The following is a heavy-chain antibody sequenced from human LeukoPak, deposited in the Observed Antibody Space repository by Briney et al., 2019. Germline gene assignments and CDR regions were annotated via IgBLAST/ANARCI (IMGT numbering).Heavy chain of an antibody. CDR1: GFTFSSYE. CDR3: AREYGNYRDY. Sequence: GGSLRLSCAASGFTFSSYEMNWVRQAPGEGLEWVSHISSSGSTIYYADFVKGRFTISRDNAKNSLYLQMNSLRAEDTALYYCAREYGNYRDYWGQGTLVIVSS. CDR2: ISSSGSTI. D-gene: IGHD4-17*01. J-gene: IGHJ4*02. V-gene: IGHV3-48*03.